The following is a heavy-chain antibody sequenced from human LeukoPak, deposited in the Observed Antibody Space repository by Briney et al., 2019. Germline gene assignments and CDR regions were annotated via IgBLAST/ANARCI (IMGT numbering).Heavy chain of an antibody. V-gene: IGHV4-31*03. CDR3: ARGPYYYDSSGYYRLLDY. Sequence: SQTLSLTCTVSGGSISSGGYYWSWIRQHPGKGLEWIGYIYCSGSTYYNPSLKSRVTISVDTSKNQFSLKLSSVTAADTAVYYCARGPYYYDSSGYYRLLDYWGQGTLVTVSS. J-gene: IGHJ4*02. CDR1: GGSISSGGYY. CDR2: IYCSGST. D-gene: IGHD3-22*01.